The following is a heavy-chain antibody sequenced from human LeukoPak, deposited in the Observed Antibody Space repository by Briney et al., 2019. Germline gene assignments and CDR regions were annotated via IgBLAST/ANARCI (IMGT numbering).Heavy chain of an antibody. CDR3: ARDDSSGYSRRGMDV. V-gene: IGHV1-69*04. CDR2: IIPILGIA. J-gene: IGHJ6*02. Sequence: ASVKVSCKASGGTFSSYAISWVRQAPGQGLEWMGRIIPILGIANYAQKFQGRVTITADKSTSTAYMELSSLRSEDTAVYYCARDDSSGYSRRGMDVWGQGTTVTVSS. CDR1: GGTFSSYA. D-gene: IGHD3-22*01.